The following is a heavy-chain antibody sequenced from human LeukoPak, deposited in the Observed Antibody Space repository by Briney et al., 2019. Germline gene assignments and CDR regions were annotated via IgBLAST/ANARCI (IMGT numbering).Heavy chain of an antibody. CDR1: GYTFTSYD. CDR3: ARVVVVPAAIYYYYGMDV. V-gene: IGHV1-8*01. D-gene: IGHD2-2*01. J-gene: IGHJ6*02. CDR2: MNPNSGNT. Sequence: ASVKVSCKASGYTFTSYDINWVRQATGQGLEWMGWMNPNSGNTGYAQKFQGRVTMTRNTSISTAYMELSSLRSEDTAVYYCARVVVVPAAIYYYYGMDVWGQGTTVTVPS.